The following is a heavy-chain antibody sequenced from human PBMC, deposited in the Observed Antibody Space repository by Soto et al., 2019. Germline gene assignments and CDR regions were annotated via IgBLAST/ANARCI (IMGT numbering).Heavy chain of an antibody. D-gene: IGHD3-10*01. CDR3: AKAFTMFRGIPDDAFDT. CDR2: ITWNSGTL. J-gene: IGHJ3*02. Sequence: EVQLVESGGTLVQPGRSLRLSCAASGFTFDDYVMHWVRQAPGKGLEWVSGITWNSGTLAYADSVKGRFTISRDNAKNALYLQMNSLGAEDTALYYCAKAFTMFRGIPDDAFDTWGQGTMVTVSS. V-gene: IGHV3-9*01. CDR1: GFTFDDYV.